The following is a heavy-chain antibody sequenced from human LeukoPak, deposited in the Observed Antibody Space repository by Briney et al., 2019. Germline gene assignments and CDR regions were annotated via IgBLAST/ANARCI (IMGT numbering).Heavy chain of an antibody. D-gene: IGHD3-22*01. CDR2: IRYDGSNK. J-gene: IGHJ4*02. V-gene: IGHV3-30*02. CDR1: GFTFSSYA. Sequence: PGGSLRLSCAASGFTFSSYAMSWVRQAPGKGLEWVAFIRYDGSNKYYADSVKGRFTISRDNSKNTLYLQMNSLRAEDTAVYYCAKDPLSGSGLYFDYWGQGTLVTVSS. CDR3: AKDPLSGSGLYFDY.